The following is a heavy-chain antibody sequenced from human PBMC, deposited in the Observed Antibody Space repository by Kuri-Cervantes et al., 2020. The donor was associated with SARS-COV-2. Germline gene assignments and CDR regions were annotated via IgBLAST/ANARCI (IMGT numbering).Heavy chain of an antibody. Sequence: PSVKVSCKASGYTFTSYGISWVRQAPGQGLEWMGWISAYNGNTNYAQKLQGRVTMTTDTSTSTAYMELRSLRSDDTAAYYCARGAPIVVVPAAKGDDAFDIWGQGTMVTVSS. CDR1: GYTFTSYG. J-gene: IGHJ3*02. D-gene: IGHD2-2*01. CDR2: ISAYNGNT. CDR3: ARGAPIVVVPAAKGDDAFDI. V-gene: IGHV1-18*01.